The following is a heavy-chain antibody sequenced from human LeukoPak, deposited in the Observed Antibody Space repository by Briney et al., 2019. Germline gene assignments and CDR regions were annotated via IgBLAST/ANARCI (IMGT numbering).Heavy chain of an antibody. D-gene: IGHD6-6*01. CDR1: GYPISSGYY. Sequence: SETLSLTCTVSGYPISSGYYWGWIRQPPGKGLEWIGSIYHSGSTYYNPSLKSRVTISVDTSKNQFSLKLSSVTAADTAVYYCARGEYSSSSFYYYYYYMDVWGKGTTVTVSS. CDR2: IYHSGST. J-gene: IGHJ6*03. V-gene: IGHV4-38-2*02. CDR3: ARGEYSSSSFYYYYYYMDV.